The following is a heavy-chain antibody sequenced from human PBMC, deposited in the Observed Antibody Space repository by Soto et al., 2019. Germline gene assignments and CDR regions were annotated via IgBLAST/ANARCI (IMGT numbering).Heavy chain of an antibody. J-gene: IGHJ3*02. V-gene: IGHV3-21*01. D-gene: IGHD3-22*01. CDR1: GFTFSSYS. Sequence: EVQLVESGGGLDKPGGSLRLSCAASGFTFSSYSMNWVRQAPGKGLEWVSSISSSSSYIYYADSVKGRFTISRDNAKNSLYLQMHSLRAEDTAVYYCAREGDSSGAFAIWGQGTMVTVSS. CDR2: ISSSSSYI. CDR3: AREGDSSGAFAI.